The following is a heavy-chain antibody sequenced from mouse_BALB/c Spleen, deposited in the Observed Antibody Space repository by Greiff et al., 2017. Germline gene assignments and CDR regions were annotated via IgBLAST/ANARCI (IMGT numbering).Heavy chain of an antibody. V-gene: IGHV2-6-7*01. CDR3: AKDYYGSSPHWYFDV. CDR2: IWGDGST. Sequence: QVQLKESGPGLVAPSQSLSITCTVSGFSLTSYGVHWVRQPPGKGLEWLGMIWGDGSTDYNSALKSRLSISKDNSKSQVFLKMNSLQTDDTARYYCAKDYYGSSPHWYFDVWGAGTTVTVSS. CDR1: GFSLTSYG. J-gene: IGHJ1*01. D-gene: IGHD1-1*01.